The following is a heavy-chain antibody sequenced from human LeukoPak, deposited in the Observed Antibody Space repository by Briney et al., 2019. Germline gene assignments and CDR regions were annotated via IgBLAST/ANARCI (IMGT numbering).Heavy chain of an antibody. CDR1: GDSMGENY. CDR2: IYRTGSS. D-gene: IGHD5-18*01. Sequence: SETLSLTCTVSGDSMGENYWSWIRQPPGKRLEYIGFIYRTGSSNYNPSLKSRVTMSIDTSKNQFSLKLSSVTAADTAVYYCAVDTAMGNWGQGTLVTVSS. V-gene: IGHV4-59*12. J-gene: IGHJ4*02. CDR3: AVDTAMGN.